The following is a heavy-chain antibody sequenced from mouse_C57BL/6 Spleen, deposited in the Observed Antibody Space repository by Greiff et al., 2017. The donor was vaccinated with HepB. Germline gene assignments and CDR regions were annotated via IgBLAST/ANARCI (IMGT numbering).Heavy chain of an antibody. CDR2: IDPETGGT. D-gene: IGHD1-1*01. CDR1: GYTFTDYE. CDR3: TRAVTTVVAKGFAY. V-gene: IGHV1-15*01. J-gene: IGHJ3*01. Sequence: QVQLQQSGAELVRPGASVTLSCKASGYTFTDYEMHWVKQTPVHGLEWIGAIDPETGGTAYNQKFKGKAILTADKSSSPAYMELRSLTSEDSAVYYCTRAVTTVVAKGFAYWGQGTLVTVSA.